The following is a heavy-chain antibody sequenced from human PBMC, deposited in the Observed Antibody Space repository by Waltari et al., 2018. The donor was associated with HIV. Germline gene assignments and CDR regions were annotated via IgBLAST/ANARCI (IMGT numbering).Heavy chain of an antibody. CDR1: AGSLGTYY. D-gene: IGHD2-21*01. V-gene: IGHV4-34*02. J-gene: IGHJ6*02. CDR2: INPSGGT. CDR3: AGIVHRASYSMDV. Sequence: QVQLQQWGAGLLKPSETLSVTCTVSAGSLGTYYWNWVGHFPGKGLEWIGEINPSGGTTYKPSLKGRVTISRDWSKNLFSLKLTSVTAADTALYYCAGIVHRASYSMDVWGQGTTVTVSS.